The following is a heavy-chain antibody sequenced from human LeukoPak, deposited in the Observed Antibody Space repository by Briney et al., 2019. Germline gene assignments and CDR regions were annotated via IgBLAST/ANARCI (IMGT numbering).Heavy chain of an antibody. CDR1: GGTFSSYA. D-gene: IGHD3-9*01. J-gene: IGHJ5*02. CDR2: IIPIFGTA. V-gene: IGHV1-69*05. CDR3: ARDGNRYFDWLALPYNWFDP. Sequence: GASVKVSCKASGGTFSSYAISWVRQAPGQGLEWMGGIIPIFGTANYAQKFQGRVTITTDESTSTAYMELSSLRSEDTAVYYCARDGNRYFDWLALPYNWFDPWGQGTLVTVSS.